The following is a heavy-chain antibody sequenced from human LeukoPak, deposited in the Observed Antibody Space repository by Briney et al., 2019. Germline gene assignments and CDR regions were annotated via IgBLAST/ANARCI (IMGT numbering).Heavy chain of an antibody. CDR1: GFTFSSYS. V-gene: IGHV3-21*01. D-gene: IGHD1-26*01. J-gene: IGHJ4*02. Sequence: GGSLRLSCAASGFTFSSYSMNWVRQAPGKGLEWVSSISSSSSYIYYADSVEGRFTISRDNARNSLYLQMNSLRAEDTAVYYCASTGGGSLIDYWGQGTLVTVSS. CDR3: ASTGGGSLIDY. CDR2: ISSSSSYI.